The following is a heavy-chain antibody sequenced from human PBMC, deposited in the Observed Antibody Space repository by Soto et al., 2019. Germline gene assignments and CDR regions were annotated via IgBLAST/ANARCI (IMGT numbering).Heavy chain of an antibody. D-gene: IGHD2-8*01. J-gene: IGHJ3*01. V-gene: IGHV1-2*02. CDR1: GYAFGAYY. Sequence: QVQLVQSGAEVKKPGASVKVSCKASGYAFGAYYIYWVRQAPGQGLEWMGYINPHGGGARYVQEFRDRLTITTYTPKDTAYMELRSLTSDDTAIYYCAKDRVRTPNGADSFDVWGQGTSVTVS. CDR2: INPHGGGA. CDR3: AKDRVRTPNGADSFDV.